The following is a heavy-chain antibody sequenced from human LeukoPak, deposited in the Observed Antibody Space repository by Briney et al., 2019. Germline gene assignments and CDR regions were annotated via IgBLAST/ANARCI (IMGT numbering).Heavy chain of an antibody. CDR1: GFTFSSYG. Sequence: GGSLRLSCAASGFTFSSYGMTWVRQAPGKGLEWVSTISGSGDSTYYADSVKGRFTISRDNSKNTLYLQMNSLRADDTAVYYCAKSHHVTAIDYWGQGTLVTVSS. D-gene: IGHD2-21*02. CDR3: AKSHHVTAIDY. CDR2: ISGSGDST. V-gene: IGHV3-23*01. J-gene: IGHJ4*02.